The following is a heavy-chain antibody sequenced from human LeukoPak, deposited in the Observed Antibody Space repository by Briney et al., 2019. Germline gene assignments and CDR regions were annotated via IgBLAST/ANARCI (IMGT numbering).Heavy chain of an antibody. J-gene: IGHJ6*03. CDR3: ARDWSQEAGFYYYYYMDV. V-gene: IGHV3-7*01. D-gene: IGHD6-19*01. CDR2: IKQDGSEK. CDR1: GFMLSSYW. Sequence: AGGSLRLSCAASGFMLSSYWMSWVRQAPGKGLEWVANIKQDGSEKYYVDSVKGRFTISRDNAKNSLYLQMNSLRAEDTAVYYCARDWSQEAGFYYYYYMDVWGKGTTVTVSS.